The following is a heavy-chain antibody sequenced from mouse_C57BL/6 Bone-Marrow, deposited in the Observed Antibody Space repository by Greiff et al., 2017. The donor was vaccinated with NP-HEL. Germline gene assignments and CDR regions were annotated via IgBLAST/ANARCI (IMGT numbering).Heavy chain of an antibody. CDR2: ISGGGGNT. J-gene: IGHJ4*01. CDR3: ARPLLTAMDY. D-gene: IGHD2-10*01. V-gene: IGHV5-9*01. CDR1: GFTFSSYT. Sequence: EVTLVESGGGLVKPGGSLKLSCAASGFTFSSYTMSWVRQTPEKRLEWVATISGGGGNTYYPDSVKGRFTISRDNAKNTLYLQMSSLRSEDTALYYCARPLLTAMDYWGQGTSVTVSS.